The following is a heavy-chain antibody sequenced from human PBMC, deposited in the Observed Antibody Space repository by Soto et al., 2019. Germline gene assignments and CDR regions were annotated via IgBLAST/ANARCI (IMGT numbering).Heavy chain of an antibody. Sequence: GGSLRLSCAASGFTFSSYGMHWVRQAPGKGLEWVAVIWYDGSNKYYADSVKGRFTISRDNSKNTLYLQMNSLRAEDTAVYYCARAKKLELLSYYYGMDVWGQGTTVTASS. V-gene: IGHV3-33*01. CDR1: GFTFSSYG. J-gene: IGHJ6*02. CDR3: ARAKKLELLSYYYGMDV. D-gene: IGHD1-7*01. CDR2: IWYDGSNK.